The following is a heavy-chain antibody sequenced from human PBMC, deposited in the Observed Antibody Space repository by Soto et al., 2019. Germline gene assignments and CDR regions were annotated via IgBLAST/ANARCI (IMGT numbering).Heavy chain of an antibody. CDR3: AKDEEGFYGSGSHNWFDP. CDR1: GFSFNSFA. J-gene: IGHJ5*02. Sequence: GGSLRLSCAASGFSFNSFAMTWVRQAPGKGLEWVSGISGSGGTTYYADSVKGRFTISRDNSKSTLYLQMNSLRAEDTAVYYCAKDEEGFYGSGSHNWFDPWGQGTLVT. V-gene: IGHV3-23*01. D-gene: IGHD3-10*01. CDR2: ISGSGGTT.